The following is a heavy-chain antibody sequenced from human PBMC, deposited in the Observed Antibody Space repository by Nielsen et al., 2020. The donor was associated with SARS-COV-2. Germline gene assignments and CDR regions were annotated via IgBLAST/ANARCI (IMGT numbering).Heavy chain of an antibody. V-gene: IGHV3-7*01. J-gene: IGHJ3*02. D-gene: IGHD1-26*01. CDR1: GFTFSSYW. CDR3: ARATALVVWGELLGCAFDI. Sequence: GESLKISCAASGFTFSSYWMSWVRQAPGKGLEWVANIKQDGSEKYYVDSVKGRFTISRDNAKNSLYLQMNSLRAEDTAVYYCARATALVVWGELLGCAFDIWGQGTMVTVSS. CDR2: IKQDGSEK.